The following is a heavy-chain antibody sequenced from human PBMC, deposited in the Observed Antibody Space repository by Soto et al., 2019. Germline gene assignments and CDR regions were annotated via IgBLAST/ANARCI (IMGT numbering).Heavy chain of an antibody. V-gene: IGHV3-33*01. D-gene: IGHD2-21*02. CDR2: IWYDGSNK. J-gene: IGHJ2*01. Sequence: QVQLVESGGGVVQPGRSLRLSCAASGFTFSSYGMHWVRQAPGKGLEWVAVIWYDGSNKYYADSVKGRFTISRDNSKNTRYLQMSSLRAEDTAVYYCAREGRPVVTPTHPYWYFDLWGRGTLVTVSS. CDR3: AREGRPVVTPTHPYWYFDL. CDR1: GFTFSSYG.